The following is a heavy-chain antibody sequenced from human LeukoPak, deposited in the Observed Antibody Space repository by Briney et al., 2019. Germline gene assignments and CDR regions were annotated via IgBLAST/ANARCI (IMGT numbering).Heavy chain of an antibody. V-gene: IGHV4-59*12. D-gene: IGHD1-26*01. CDR3: AREDSGSGNFDY. CDR2: IYYSGST. CDR1: GGSISSYY. Sequence: SETLSLTCTVSGGSISSYYWSWIRQPPGKGLEWIGYIYYSGSTNYNSSLKSRVTISVDRSKNQFSLKLSSVTAADTAVYYCAREDSGSGNFDYWGQGTLVTVSS. J-gene: IGHJ4*02.